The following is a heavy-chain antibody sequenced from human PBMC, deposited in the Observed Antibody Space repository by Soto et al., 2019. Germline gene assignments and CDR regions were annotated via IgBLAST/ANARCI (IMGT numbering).Heavy chain of an antibody. V-gene: IGHV1-24*01. CDR3: TYHGDYNFDH. Sequence: QVQLVQSGAEVKKPGASVKVSCKVSGYTLNEVAMHWVRQAPGKGLEWLGGFDPDEAETIYAQHFQGRVTMTEDTSTDTVYMELSSLRSEDKAFFCTTYHGDYNFDHWGQGTLVTVSS. CDR1: GYTLNEVA. D-gene: IGHD4-17*01. J-gene: IGHJ5*02. CDR2: FDPDEAET.